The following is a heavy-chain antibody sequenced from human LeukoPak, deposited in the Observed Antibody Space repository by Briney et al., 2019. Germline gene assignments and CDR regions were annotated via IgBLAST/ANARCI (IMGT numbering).Heavy chain of an antibody. V-gene: IGHV3-30*18. CDR3: AKDGRHGGYFDY. CDR1: GFTFSSYG. Sequence: AGGSLRLSCAASGFTFSSYGMHWVRQAPGKGLEWMAVISYDGSNKYYADSVKGRFTISRDNSKNTLYLQMNSLRAEDTAVYYCAKDGRHGGYFDYWGQGTLVTVSS. J-gene: IGHJ4*02. CDR2: ISYDGSNK. D-gene: IGHD1-26*01.